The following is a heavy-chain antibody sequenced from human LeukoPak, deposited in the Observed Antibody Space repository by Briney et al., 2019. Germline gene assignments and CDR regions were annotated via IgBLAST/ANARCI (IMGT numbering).Heavy chain of an antibody. D-gene: IGHD3-16*01. V-gene: IGHV3-30*04. CDR3: ATMGGGGWHFDY. J-gene: IGHJ4*02. Sequence: GGSLRLSCAASGFTFSSYAMHWVRQAPGKGLEWVAVISYDGSNKYYADSVKGRFTISRDNSKNTLYLQMNSLRAEDTAVYYCATMGGGGWHFDYWGQGTLVTVSS. CDR1: GFTFSSYA. CDR2: ISYDGSNK.